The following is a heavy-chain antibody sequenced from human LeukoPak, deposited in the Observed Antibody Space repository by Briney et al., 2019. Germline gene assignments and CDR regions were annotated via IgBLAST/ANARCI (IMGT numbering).Heavy chain of an antibody. CDR1: GGTFSSYA. CDR2: IIPIFGTA. V-gene: IGHV1-69*06. J-gene: IGHJ4*02. D-gene: IGHD3-16*02. Sequence: ASVKVSCKASGGTFSSYAISWVRQAPGQGLEWMGGIIPIFGTANYAQKFQGRVTITADKSTSTAYMELSSLRSEDTAVYYCARGSRGELSPDYWGQGTLVTVSS. CDR3: ARGSRGELSPDY.